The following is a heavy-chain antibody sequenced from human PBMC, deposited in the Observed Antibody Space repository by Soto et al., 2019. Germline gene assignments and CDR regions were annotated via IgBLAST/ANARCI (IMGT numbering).Heavy chain of an antibody. J-gene: IGHJ5*01. D-gene: IGHD3-22*01. CDR3: ARGGSDMYYYDSSRPRYSPFGS. Sequence: PSETLSLTCTVSGDSIRSINNYWGWIRQPPGKGLEWIGNIYYDGSTFYNPSLKSRVAMSIDTSKNQFSLNLTSVTATDTAVYYCARGGSDMYYYDSSRPRYSPFGSWGQGTLVTVSS. V-gene: IGHV4-39*01. CDR1: GDSIRSINNY. CDR2: IYYDGST.